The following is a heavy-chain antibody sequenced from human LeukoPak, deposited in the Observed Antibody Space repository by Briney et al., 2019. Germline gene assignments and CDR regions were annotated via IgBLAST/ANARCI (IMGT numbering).Heavy chain of an antibody. CDR1: GYTFTSFD. D-gene: IGHD3-10*01. Sequence: ASVTVSCKASGYTFTSFDVTWVRQAPGQGLEWMGWISAYNGNTNYAQKLQGRVTITTDTSTSTAYMELRSWRSDDTAVYYCARTYGSGSYYNGLIDYWGQGTLVTVSS. V-gene: IGHV1-18*01. CDR2: ISAYNGNT. CDR3: ARTYGSGSYYNGLIDY. J-gene: IGHJ4*02.